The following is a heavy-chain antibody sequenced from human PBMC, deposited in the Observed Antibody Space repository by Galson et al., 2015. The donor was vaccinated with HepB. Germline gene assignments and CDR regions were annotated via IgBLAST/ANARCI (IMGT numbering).Heavy chain of an antibody. CDR3: AKPLSVGWYFDL. CDR2: ISSSGSTI. CDR1: GFTFSSYE. Sequence: SLRLSCAASGFTFSSYEMNWVRQAPGKGLEWVSYISSSGSTIYYADSVKGRFTISRDNAKNSLYLQMNSLRAEDTAVYYCAKPLSVGWYFDLWGRGTLVTVSS. V-gene: IGHV3-48*03. J-gene: IGHJ2*01.